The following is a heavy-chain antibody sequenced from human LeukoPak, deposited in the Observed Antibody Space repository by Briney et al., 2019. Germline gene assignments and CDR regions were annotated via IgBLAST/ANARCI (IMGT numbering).Heavy chain of an antibody. CDR1: GGPISSYY. V-gene: IGHV4-4*07. CDR2: IYTSGNT. CDR3: ASEDSSGWYYFDN. J-gene: IGHJ4*02. Sequence: SETLSLTCTVSGGPISSYYWSWIRQPAGKGLEWIGRIYTSGNTNYNPSLKSRVTMSIDTSKKQFSLKLSTVTAADTAVYYCASEDSSGWYYFDNWGQGTLVTVSS. D-gene: IGHD6-19*01.